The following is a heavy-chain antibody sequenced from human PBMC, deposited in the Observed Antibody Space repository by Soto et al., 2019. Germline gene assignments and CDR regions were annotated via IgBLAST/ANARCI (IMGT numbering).Heavy chain of an antibody. CDR1: GFTFSSYG. V-gene: IGHV3-30*18. CDR3: SKDRYSIGSSYFDX. J-gene: IGHJ4*02. CDR2: ISYDGSNK. Sequence: PWGSLRLSCAASGFTFSSYGMHWVRQAPGKGLEWVEVISYDGSNKYYADSVKGRFTISRDNSKKTLYLQMNSLRAEDTAVYYCSKDRYSIGSSYFDXWGQGPLVTVSX. D-gene: IGHD6-19*01.